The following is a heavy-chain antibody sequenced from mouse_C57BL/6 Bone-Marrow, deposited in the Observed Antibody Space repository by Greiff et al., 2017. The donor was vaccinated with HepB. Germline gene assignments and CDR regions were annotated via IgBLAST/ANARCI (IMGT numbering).Heavy chain of an antibody. D-gene: IGHD2-4*01. Sequence: QVQLQQPGAELVKPGASVKLSCKASGYTFTSYWMQWVKQRPGQGLEWIGEIDPSDSYTNYNQKFKGKATLTLDTSSSTAYMQLSSLTSEDSAVYYCAYDYDGAWFAYWGQGTLVTVSA. V-gene: IGHV1-50*01. CDR3: AYDYDGAWFAY. CDR2: IDPSDSYT. J-gene: IGHJ3*01. CDR1: GYTFTSYW.